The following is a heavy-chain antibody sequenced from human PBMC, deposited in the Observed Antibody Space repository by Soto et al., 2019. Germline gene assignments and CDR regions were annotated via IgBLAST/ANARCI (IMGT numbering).Heavy chain of an antibody. CDR1: GGTFSSYT. D-gene: IGHD5-12*01. CDR3: ASHIGLTSGYDGRGYFDY. J-gene: IGHJ4*02. CDR2: IIPILGIA. V-gene: IGHV1-69*02. Sequence: GASVKVSCKASGGTFSSYTISWVRQAPGQGLEWMGRIIPILGIANYAQKFQGRVTITADKSTSTAYMELSSLRSEDTAVYYCASHIGLTSGYDGRGYFDYWGQGTLVTVSS.